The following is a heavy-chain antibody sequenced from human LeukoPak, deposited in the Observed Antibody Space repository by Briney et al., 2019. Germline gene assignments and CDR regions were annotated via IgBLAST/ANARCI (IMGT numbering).Heavy chain of an antibody. J-gene: IGHJ4*02. Sequence: SETLSLTCAVYGGSFSDYYWSRIRKPPGKGLEWIGEINHSGSTNYNPSLKSRVTISVDTSKNQFSLKLSSVTAADTAVYYCARWSCSSTSCSYDYWGQGTLVTVSS. CDR2: INHSGST. CDR1: GGSFSDYY. V-gene: IGHV4-34*01. CDR3: ARWSCSSTSCSYDY. D-gene: IGHD2-2*01.